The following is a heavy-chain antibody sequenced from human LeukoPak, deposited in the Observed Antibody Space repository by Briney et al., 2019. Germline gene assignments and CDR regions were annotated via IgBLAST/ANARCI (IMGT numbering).Heavy chain of an antibody. CDR2: VSSSGGRT. J-gene: IGHJ5*02. CDR3: ARASSSDTDVLDWFDP. V-gene: IGHV3-23*01. D-gene: IGHD6-13*01. CDR1: GFTFSSFA. Sequence: GGSLRLSCAASGFTFSSFAMSWVRQAPGQGLEWVSLVSSSGGRTYYTESVKGRFTISRDNSKNTLYLQMNTLRAEDTAVYYCARASSSDTDVLDWFDPWGQGTLVTVSS.